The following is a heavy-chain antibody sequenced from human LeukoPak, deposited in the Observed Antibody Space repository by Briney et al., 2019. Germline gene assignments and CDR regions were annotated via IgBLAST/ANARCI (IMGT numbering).Heavy chain of an antibody. CDR2: IDPNTGVT. CDR3: AREISPGYSSSSDV. D-gene: IGHD6-13*01. J-gene: IGHJ6*02. V-gene: IGHV1-2*02. Sequence: ASVKVSCKASGYTFSDYYIHWLRQAPGQGLEWMGWIDPNTGVTDYPQKFQGRVTLTRDTSIGTAFMDLSRLTFNDTAVYFCAREISPGYSSSSDVWGHGTTVTVSS. CDR1: GYTFSDYY.